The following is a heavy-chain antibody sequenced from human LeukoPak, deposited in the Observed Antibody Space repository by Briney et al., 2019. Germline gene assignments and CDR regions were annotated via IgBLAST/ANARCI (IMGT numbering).Heavy chain of an antibody. J-gene: IGHJ6*03. CDR1: GGTFSSYA. D-gene: IGHD1-14*01. Sequence: SVKVSCKASGGTFSSYAISWVRQAPGQGLEWMGRIIPIFGTANYAQKCQGRVTITTDESTSTAYMELSSLRSEDTAVYYCASLVLRSYYYYMDVWGKGTTVTVSS. V-gene: IGHV1-69*05. CDR2: IIPIFGTA. CDR3: ASLVLRSYYYYMDV.